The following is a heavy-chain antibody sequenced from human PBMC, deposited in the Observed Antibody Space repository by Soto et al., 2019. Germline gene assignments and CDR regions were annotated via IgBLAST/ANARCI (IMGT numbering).Heavy chain of an antibody. CDR2: ISGYNGDT. Sequence: ASVKVSCKAFGYTFTSFGISWVRQAPGQGLEWMGWISGYNGDTKYAQKLQGRVAVTTDTSTSTAYMELRSLRSDDTAVYYCARGGDTYHYGMDVWGQGTTVTVSS. D-gene: IGHD3-16*01. CDR1: GYTFTSFG. CDR3: ARGGDTYHYGMDV. V-gene: IGHV1-18*01. J-gene: IGHJ6*02.